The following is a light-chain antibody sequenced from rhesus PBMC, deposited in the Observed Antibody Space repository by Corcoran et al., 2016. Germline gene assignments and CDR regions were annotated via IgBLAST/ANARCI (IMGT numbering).Light chain of an antibody. Sequence: QAAPTQPPSVSGSPGQSVTISCTGTSSDVGGYNDVSWYQQHPGKAPKLMIYGVSKRPSGVSDRFSGSKSGNTASLTISGLQAEDESDYYCCSYTTSSTYIFGAGTRLTVL. CDR1: SSDVGGYND. J-gene: IGLJ1*01. CDR2: GVS. V-gene: IGLV2S7*01. CDR3: CSYTTSSTYI.